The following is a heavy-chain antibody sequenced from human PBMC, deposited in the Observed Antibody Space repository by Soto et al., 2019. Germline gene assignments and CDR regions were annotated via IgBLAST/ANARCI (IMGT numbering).Heavy chain of an antibody. J-gene: IGHJ4*02. CDR1: GGSISSYY. CDR2: IYYSGST. CDR3: AREHIAAADPYYFDY. Sequence: PSETLSLTCTVSGGSISSYYWSWIRQPPGKGLEWIGYIYYSGSTNYNPSLKSRVTISVDTSKNQFSPRLSSVTAADTAVYYCAREHIAAADPYYFDYWGQGTLVPVSS. V-gene: IGHV4-59*01. D-gene: IGHD6-13*01.